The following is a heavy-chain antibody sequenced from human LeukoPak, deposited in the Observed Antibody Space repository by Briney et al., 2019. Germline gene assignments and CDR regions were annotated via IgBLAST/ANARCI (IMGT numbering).Heavy chain of an antibody. J-gene: IGHJ5*02. D-gene: IGHD3-3*01. CDR1: GGSFSGYY. Sequence: PSETLSLTCAVYGGSFSGYYWSWIRQPPGKGLEWIGEINHSGSTNYNPSLKSRVTISVDTSKNQFSLKLSSVTAADTAVYYCARGRNDFWSGSWGNWFDPWGQGTLVTVSS. CDR3: ARGRNDFWSGSWGNWFDP. V-gene: IGHV4-34*01. CDR2: INHSGST.